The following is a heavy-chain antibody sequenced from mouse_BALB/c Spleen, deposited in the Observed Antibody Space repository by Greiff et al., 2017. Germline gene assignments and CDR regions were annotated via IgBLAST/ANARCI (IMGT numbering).Heavy chain of an antibody. V-gene: IGHV5-17*02. CDR3: ARYGDYGSSYGFDY. CDR2: ISSGSSTI. J-gene: IGHJ2*01. Sequence: EVKLVESGGGLVQPGGSRKLSCAASGFTFSSFGMHWVRQAPEKGLEWVAYISSGSSTIYYADTVKGRFTISRDNPKNTLFLQMTSLRSEDTAMYYCARYGDYGSSYGFDYWGQGTTLTVSS. D-gene: IGHD1-1*01. CDR1: GFTFSSFG.